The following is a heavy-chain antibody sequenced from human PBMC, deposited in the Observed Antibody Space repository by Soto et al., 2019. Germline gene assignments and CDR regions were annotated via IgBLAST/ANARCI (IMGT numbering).Heavy chain of an antibody. V-gene: IGHV3-33*01. CDR2: IWYDGSNK. CDR3: ARDSSSWTIYVDNWFDP. J-gene: IGHJ5*02. CDR1: GFTFSSYG. D-gene: IGHD6-13*01. Sequence: GGSLRLSCAASGFTFSSYGMHWVRQAPGKGLEWVAVIWYDGSNKYYADSVKGRFTISRDNSKNTLYLQMNSLRAEDTAVYYCARDSSSWTIYVDNWFDPWGQGTLVTVSS.